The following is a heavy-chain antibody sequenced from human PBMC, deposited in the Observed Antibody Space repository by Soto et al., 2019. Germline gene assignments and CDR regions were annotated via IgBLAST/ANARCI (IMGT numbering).Heavy chain of an antibody. Sequence: SETLSLTCTVSGGSISSYYWSWIRQPPGKGLEWIGYIYYSGNTNYNPSLKSRVTISVDTSKNQFSLKLSSVTAADTAVYYCARLGGENYDYIWGSYRYSPCWFDPWGQGTLVTVSS. D-gene: IGHD3-16*02. CDR3: ARLGGENYDYIWGSYRYSPCWFDP. V-gene: IGHV4-59*08. J-gene: IGHJ5*02. CDR2: IYYSGNT. CDR1: GGSISSYY.